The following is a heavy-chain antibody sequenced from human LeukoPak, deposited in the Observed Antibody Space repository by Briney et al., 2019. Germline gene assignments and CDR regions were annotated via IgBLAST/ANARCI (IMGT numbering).Heavy chain of an antibody. Sequence: GASVKVSCKASGYTFTGYYMHWVRQAPGQGLEWVGWINPNSGGTNYAQKFQGRVTITRNTSISTAYMELSSLRSEDTAVYYCAREDYYDSGSNDYWGQGTLVTVSS. D-gene: IGHD3-22*01. J-gene: IGHJ4*02. CDR3: AREDYYDSGSNDY. V-gene: IGHV1-2*02. CDR2: INPNSGGT. CDR1: GYTFTGYY.